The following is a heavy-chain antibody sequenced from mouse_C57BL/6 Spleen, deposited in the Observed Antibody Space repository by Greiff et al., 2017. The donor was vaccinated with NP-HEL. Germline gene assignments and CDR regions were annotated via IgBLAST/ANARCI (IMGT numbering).Heavy chain of an antibody. CDR3: AREGYDYGMDY. CDR1: GYTFTSYW. V-gene: IGHV1-53*01. J-gene: IGHJ4*01. D-gene: IGHD2-4*01. CDR2: INPSNGGT. Sequence: VQLQESGTELVKPGASVKLSCKASGYTFTSYWMHWVKQRPGQGLEWIGNINPSNGGTNYNEKFKSKATLTVDKSSSTAYMQLSSLTSEDSAVYYCAREGYDYGMDYWGQGTSVTVSS.